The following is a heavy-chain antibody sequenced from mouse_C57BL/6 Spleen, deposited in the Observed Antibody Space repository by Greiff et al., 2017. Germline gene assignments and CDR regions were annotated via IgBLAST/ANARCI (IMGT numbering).Heavy chain of an antibody. Sequence: QVQLQQSGPGLVQPSQSLSITCTVSGFSLTSYGVHWVRQSPGKGLEWLGVIWRGGSTDYNAAFMSRLSITKDNSKSQVFFKMNSLQADDTAIYYCAKVRYYGSSLYYYAMDYRGQGTSVTVSS. J-gene: IGHJ4*01. CDR3: AKVRYYGSSLYYYAMDY. CDR1: GFSLTSYG. V-gene: IGHV2-5*01. CDR2: IWRGGST. D-gene: IGHD1-1*01.